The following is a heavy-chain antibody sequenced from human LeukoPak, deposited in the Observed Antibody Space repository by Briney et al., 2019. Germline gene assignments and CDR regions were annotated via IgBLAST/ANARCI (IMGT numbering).Heavy chain of an antibody. Sequence: GASVKVSCKVSGFTLADLSMHWVRQAPGKGLEWGGGFERKNGDTIYAQRFRGRVTLTEDTSTGTAYMDLSSLSADDTAVYYCATGVFCATTTCPGYQHYYYFMDVWGKGTTVTVSS. CDR1: GFTLADLS. J-gene: IGHJ6*03. CDR3: ATGVFCATTTCPGYQHYYYFMDV. V-gene: IGHV1-24*01. CDR2: FERKNGDT. D-gene: IGHD2-2*01.